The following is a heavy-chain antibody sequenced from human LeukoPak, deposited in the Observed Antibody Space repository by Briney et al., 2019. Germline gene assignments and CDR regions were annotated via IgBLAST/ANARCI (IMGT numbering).Heavy chain of an antibody. CDR1: GFSINNYW. V-gene: IGHV3-7*01. D-gene: IGHD6-19*01. Sequence: GGSLRLSCAVSGFSINNYWMTWYRQAPGKGLECVAHIKGDASEKHYVDSVKGRFTISRDNAENSLYLQMNSLRAEDTAVYSCARQAGVTWGQGTLVTVSS. J-gene: IGHJ5*02. CDR2: IKGDASEK. CDR3: ARQAGVT.